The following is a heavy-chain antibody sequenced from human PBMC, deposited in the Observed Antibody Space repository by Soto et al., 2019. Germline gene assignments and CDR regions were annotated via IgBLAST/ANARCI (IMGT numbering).Heavy chain of an antibody. D-gene: IGHD4-17*01. V-gene: IGHV3-21*01. J-gene: IGHJ6*02. Sequence: EVQLVESGGGLVKPGGSLRLSCAASGFTFSSYSMNWVRQAPGKGLEWVSSISSSSSYIYYADSVKGRFTISRDNAKNSLYLQMTSLRAEDTAVYYCARDRNGDYDYYYYGMDVWGQGTTVTVSS. CDR3: ARDRNGDYDYYYYGMDV. CDR2: ISSSSSYI. CDR1: GFTFSSYS.